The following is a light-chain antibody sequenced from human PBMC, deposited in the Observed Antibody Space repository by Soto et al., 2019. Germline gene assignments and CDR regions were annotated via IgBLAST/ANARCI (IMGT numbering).Light chain of an antibody. J-gene: IGKJ4*01. Sequence: EIVLTQSPATLSLSPGERATLSCRASQSFSSYLAWYQQKPGQAPRLLIYDASNRATGIPARFSGSGSGTDFTLTISSLEPEDFAVYYCQQRSNWPQLTFGGGTKVEIK. CDR2: DAS. CDR3: QQRSNWPQLT. CDR1: QSFSSY. V-gene: IGKV3-11*01.